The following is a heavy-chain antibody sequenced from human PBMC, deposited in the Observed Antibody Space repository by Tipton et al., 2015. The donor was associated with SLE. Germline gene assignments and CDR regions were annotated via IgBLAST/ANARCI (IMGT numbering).Heavy chain of an antibody. CDR3: AKLGVGLED. J-gene: IGHJ4*02. CDR2: IYTSGST. CDR1: GYSISSSYY. V-gene: IGHV4-61*09. Sequence: TLSLTCAVSGYSISSSYYWSWIRQPAGKGLEWIGHIYTSGSTNYNPSLKSRVTISVDTSKNQFSLKLSSVTAADTAVYYCAKLGVGLEDWGQGTLVTVSS. D-gene: IGHD1-26*01.